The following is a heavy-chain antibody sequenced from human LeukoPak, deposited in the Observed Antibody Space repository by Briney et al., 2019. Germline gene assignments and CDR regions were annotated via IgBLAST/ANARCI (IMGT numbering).Heavy chain of an antibody. CDR3: ARDYSNNYWIRFDP. D-gene: IGHD1-1*01. CDR2: IIPIFGTA. J-gene: IGHJ5*02. V-gene: IGHV1-69*01. CDR1: GGTFSSYA. Sequence: VASVKVSCKASGGTFSSYAISWVRQAPGQGLEWMGGIIPIFGTANYAQKFQGRVTITADESTSTAYMELSSLRSEDTAVYYCARDYSNNYWIRFDPWGQGTLVTVSS.